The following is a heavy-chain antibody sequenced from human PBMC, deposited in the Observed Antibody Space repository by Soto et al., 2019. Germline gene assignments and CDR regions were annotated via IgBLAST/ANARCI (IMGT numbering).Heavy chain of an antibody. J-gene: IGHJ2*01. D-gene: IGHD1-26*01. CDR1: GFTFSSYA. Sequence: PGGSLRLSXAASGFTFSSYAMSWVRQAPGKGLEWVSAISGSGGSTYYADSVKGRFTISRDNSKNTLYLQMNSLRAEDTTVYYCAKGAWELLEDWYFDLWGRGTLVTVSS. V-gene: IGHV3-23*01. CDR3: AKGAWELLEDWYFDL. CDR2: ISGSGGST.